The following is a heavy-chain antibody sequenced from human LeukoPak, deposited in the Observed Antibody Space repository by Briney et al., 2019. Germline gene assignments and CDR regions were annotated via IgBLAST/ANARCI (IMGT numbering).Heavy chain of an antibody. CDR3: TTHPYVLLWFGELLDSGY. CDR1: GFTFGDYA. J-gene: IGHJ4*02. D-gene: IGHD3-10*01. V-gene: IGHV3-49*03. CDR2: IRSKAYGGTT. Sequence: PGGSLRLSCTASGFTFGDYAMSRFRQAPGKGLEWVGFIRSKAYGGTTEYAASLKGRFTISRDDSKSIAYLQMNSLKTEDTAVYYCTTHPYVLLWFGELLDSGYWGQGTLVTVSS.